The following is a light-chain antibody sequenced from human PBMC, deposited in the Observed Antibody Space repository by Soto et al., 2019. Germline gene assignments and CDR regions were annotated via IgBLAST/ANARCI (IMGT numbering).Light chain of an antibody. J-gene: IGLJ1*01. CDR2: EVT. CDR3: SSYAGSNTLV. Sequence: QLALTQPPPASGSPGQAVNISCPGTSSDVDIYNYVSWYQQHPGKAPKLIIYEVTKRPSGVPDRFSGSKSGNTASLTVSGLQTEDEAEYYCSSYAGSNTLVFGTGTKVTVL. V-gene: IGLV2-8*01. CDR1: SSDVDIYNY.